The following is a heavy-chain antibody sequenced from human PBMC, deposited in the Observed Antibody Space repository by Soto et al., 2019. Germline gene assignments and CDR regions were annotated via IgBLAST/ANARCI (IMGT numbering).Heavy chain of an antibody. J-gene: IGHJ4*02. CDR2: ISGSGSSP. V-gene: IGHV3-23*01. CDR1: GFTFSNYA. Sequence: LRLSCAASGFTFSNYAMNWVRQAPGKGLEWVSTISGSGSSPYYADSVKGRFTISRDNSKNTLYLQMDSLRAGDSAIYYCAKEGTSGLYYFDYWGQGTLVTVSS. D-gene: IGHD6-19*01. CDR3: AKEGTSGLYYFDY.